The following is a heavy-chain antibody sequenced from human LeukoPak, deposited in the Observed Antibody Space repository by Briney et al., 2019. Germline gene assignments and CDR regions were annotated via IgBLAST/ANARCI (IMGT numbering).Heavy chain of an antibody. V-gene: IGHV1-2*02. J-gene: IGHJ4*02. CDR3: ARKSVGATPLDY. CDR1: GYTFTGYY. D-gene: IGHD1-26*01. Sequence: ASVKVSCKASGYTFTGYYMHWVRQAPGQGLEWMGWINPNSGGTNYAQKFQGRVTMTRDTSISTAYMELSRLRSDDTAVYYCARKSVGATPLDYWGQGTLVTVSS. CDR2: INPNSGGT.